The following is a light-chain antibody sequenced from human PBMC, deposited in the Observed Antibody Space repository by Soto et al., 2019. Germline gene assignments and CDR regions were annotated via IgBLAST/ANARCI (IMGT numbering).Light chain of an antibody. CDR3: QQYTNWQWT. CDR1: QSVSSN. J-gene: IGKJ1*01. CDR2: GAS. Sequence: EIVMTQSPATLSVSPGERATLSCRASQSVSSNLAWYQQKPGQAPRLLIYGASTRATGIPARFSGSGSGTECTLTISSLQSEDFAVYYCQQYTNWQWTFGQGTKVEIK. V-gene: IGKV3-15*01.